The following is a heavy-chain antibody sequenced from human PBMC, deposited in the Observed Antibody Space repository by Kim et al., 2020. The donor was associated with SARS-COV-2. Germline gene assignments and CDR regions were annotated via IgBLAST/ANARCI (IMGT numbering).Heavy chain of an antibody. CDR2: IFHSGST. CDR3: ARERDGYNFDTLFDY. J-gene: IGHJ4*01. D-gene: IGHD5-12*01. Sequence: SETLSLTCTVTGDSISSGDYYWSWIRQPPGKGLEWIGYIFHSGSTHYTPSLNSRLSMSIDTSSKNQFSLNLPSVTAADTAVYYCARERDGYNFDTLFDY. V-gene: IGHV4-30-4*01. CDR1: GDSISSGDYY.